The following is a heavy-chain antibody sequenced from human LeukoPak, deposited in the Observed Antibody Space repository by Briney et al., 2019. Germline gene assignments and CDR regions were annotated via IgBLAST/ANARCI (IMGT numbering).Heavy chain of an antibody. CDR3: ARRLAY. Sequence: GGSLRLSCAASGFTFSSYGMNWVRQAPGKGLEWVSYIDGTTTNIHYADSVRGRFTISRDNAKNTLFLQMTSLRAADTAVYYCARRLAYWGQGTRVTVSS. J-gene: IGHJ4*02. CDR2: IDGTTTNI. V-gene: IGHV3-48*01. CDR1: GFTFSSYG.